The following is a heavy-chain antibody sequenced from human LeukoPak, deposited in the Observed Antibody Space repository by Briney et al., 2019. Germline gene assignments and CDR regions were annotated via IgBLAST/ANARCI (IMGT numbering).Heavy chain of an antibody. CDR2: ISSSSSTI. Sequence: PGGSLRPPCAASGFTFSSYSMNWVRQAPGKGLEWVSYISSSSSTIYYADSVKGRFTISRDNAKNSLYLQMNSLRAEDTAVYYCACSGYTFDYWGQGTLVTVSS. J-gene: IGHJ4*02. CDR1: GFTFSSYS. D-gene: IGHD3-22*01. V-gene: IGHV3-48*01. CDR3: ACSGYTFDY.